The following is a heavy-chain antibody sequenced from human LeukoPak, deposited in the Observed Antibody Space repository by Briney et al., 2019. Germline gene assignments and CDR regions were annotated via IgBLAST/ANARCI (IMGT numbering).Heavy chain of an antibody. CDR2: IKLDGSEK. CDR1: GFTFGKYW. J-gene: IGHJ4*02. D-gene: IGHD5-18*01. CDR3: ARAGGTAMVDLGFDY. V-gene: IGHV3-7*03. Sequence: GGSLRLSCVASGFTFGKYWMSWVRQAPGKGLEWVANIKLDGSEKNYVDSVKGRFTISRDNTKNSLYLQMNSLRAEDTAVFYCARAGGTAMVDLGFDYWGQGTLVTVSS.